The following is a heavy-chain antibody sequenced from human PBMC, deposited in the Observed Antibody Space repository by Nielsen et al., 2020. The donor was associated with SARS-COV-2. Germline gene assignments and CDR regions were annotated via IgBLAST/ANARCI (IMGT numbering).Heavy chain of an antibody. Sequence: GGSLRLSCAASGFTFSSYSMNWVRQAPGKGLEWVSVIYRGGNTYYADSVKGRFTISRDNSKNMVFLQMNSLRVEDTAVYYCAKEETTKRSAFDVWGQGTVVTVSS. V-gene: IGHV3-66*01. CDR2: IYRGGNT. CDR1: GFTFSSYS. CDR3: AKEETTKRSAFDV. D-gene: IGHD1-26*01. J-gene: IGHJ3*01.